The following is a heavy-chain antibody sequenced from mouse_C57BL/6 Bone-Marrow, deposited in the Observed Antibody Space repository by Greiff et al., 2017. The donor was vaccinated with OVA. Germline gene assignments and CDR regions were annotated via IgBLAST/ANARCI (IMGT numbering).Heavy chain of an antibody. CDR1: GFTFNTYA. V-gene: IGHV10-3*01. CDR2: IRSKSSNYAT. D-gene: IGHD2-1*01. CDR3: VREGVINWYFDV. Sequence: EVKLVESGGGLVQPKGSLKLSCAASGFTFNTYAMHWVRQAPGKGLEWVARIRSKSSNYATYSADSVQDRFTISRDDSQSMLYLQMNNLKTEDTAMYDCVREGVINWYFDVWGTGTTVTVSS. J-gene: IGHJ1*03.